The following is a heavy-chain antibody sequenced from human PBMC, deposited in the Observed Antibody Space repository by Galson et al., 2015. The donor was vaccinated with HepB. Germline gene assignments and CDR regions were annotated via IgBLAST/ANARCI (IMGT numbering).Heavy chain of an antibody. D-gene: IGHD3-22*01. CDR3: ARLYDRGGLWARSDY. CDR2: IYYRGST. V-gene: IGHV4-59*08. Sequence: ETLSLTCTVSGGSISGYSWTWIRQSPGKGLEWIGYIYYRGSTNYNPSPKSRVTISVDTSKNQFSLKLRSVAAADTAVYYCARLYDRGGLWARSDYWGQGILVIVSS. CDR1: GGSISGYS. J-gene: IGHJ4*02.